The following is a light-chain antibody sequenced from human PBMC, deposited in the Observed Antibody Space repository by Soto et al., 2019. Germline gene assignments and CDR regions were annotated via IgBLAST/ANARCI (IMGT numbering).Light chain of an antibody. CDR1: SSDVGGYNY. Sequence: QSALTQPASVSGSPGQSITISCTGTSSDVGGYNYVSWYQQHPGKAPKLMIYDVSNRPSGVSNRFSGSKSGNTASLTISGLQAEDEADYYSSSKTSSSIVVFGGGTKLTVL. V-gene: IGLV2-14*01. CDR2: DVS. CDR3: SSKTSSSIVV. J-gene: IGLJ2*01.